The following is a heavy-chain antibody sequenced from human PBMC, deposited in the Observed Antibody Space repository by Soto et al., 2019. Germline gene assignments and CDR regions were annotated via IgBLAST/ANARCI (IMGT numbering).Heavy chain of an antibody. Sequence: QVQLVESGGGLVKPGGSLRLACAASGFSFGDSYMSWVRQAPGKGLEWLSYISGGSSYTNYADSVKGRFTISRDNAKRSLYLEMNSLRVDDTAVYYCAKTIVAASGYYFDHWGQGKLVTVSS. CDR1: GFSFGDSY. D-gene: IGHD2-21*01. J-gene: IGHJ4*02. CDR2: ISGGSSYT. V-gene: IGHV3-11*06. CDR3: AKTIVAASGYYFDH.